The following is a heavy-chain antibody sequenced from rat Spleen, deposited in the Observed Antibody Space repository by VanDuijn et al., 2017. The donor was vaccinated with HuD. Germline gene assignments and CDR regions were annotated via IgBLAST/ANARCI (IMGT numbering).Heavy chain of an antibody. V-gene: IGHV5-20*01. CDR1: GFIFSDHY. Sequence: EVQLVESDGGLVQPGRSLKLSCAASGFIFSDHYVAWVRQAPKKGLEWVASISSGGGSTYYRDSVKGRFTISRDNAKSTLYLQMNSLRSEDTATYYCTRGYDGTYYYINWFAYWGQGTLVTVSS. D-gene: IGHD1-12*02. CDR2: ISSGGGST. J-gene: IGHJ3*01. CDR3: TRGYDGTYYYINWFAY.